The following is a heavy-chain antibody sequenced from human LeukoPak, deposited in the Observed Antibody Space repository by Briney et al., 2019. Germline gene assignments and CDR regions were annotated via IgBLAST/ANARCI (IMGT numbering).Heavy chain of an antibody. D-gene: IGHD3-22*01. CDR2: IYYSGST. J-gene: IGHJ4*02. CDR1: GGSISSSSYY. Sequence: PSEILSLTCTVSGGSISSSSYYWGWIRQPPGKGLEWIGSIYYSGSTYYNPSLKSRVTISVDTSKNQFSLKLSSVTAADTAVYYCARASWDYDSSGYYDQLDYWGQGTLVTVSS. CDR3: ARASWDYDSSGYYDQLDY. V-gene: IGHV4-39*07.